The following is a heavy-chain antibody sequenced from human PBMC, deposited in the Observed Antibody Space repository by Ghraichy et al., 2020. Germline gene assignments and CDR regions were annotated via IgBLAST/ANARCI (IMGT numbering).Heavy chain of an antibody. Sequence: SETLSLTCTVSGASIINYYWSWIRQPPGKGLEWIGYVYSGGSTTYNPSLKSRVTISIDTSRNQFSLKLTSMTAADTAVYYCARENSYGFTYYYYIDVWGKGTTVTVSS. J-gene: IGHJ6*03. D-gene: IGHD5-18*01. V-gene: IGHV4-59*01. CDR1: GASIINYY. CDR2: VYSGGST. CDR3: ARENSYGFTYYYYIDV.